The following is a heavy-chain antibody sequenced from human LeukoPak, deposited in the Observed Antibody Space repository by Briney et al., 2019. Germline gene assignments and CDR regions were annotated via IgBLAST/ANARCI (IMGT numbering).Heavy chain of an antibody. Sequence: ASVKVSCKASGYTFTGYYMHWVRQAPGQGLEWMGWINPNSGGTNYAQKFQGRVTMTRDTSISTACMKLSRLRSDDTAAYYCARDAAYYYDSSGSSWGQGTLVTVSS. CDR2: INPNSGGT. V-gene: IGHV1-2*02. CDR3: ARDAAYYYDSSGSS. CDR1: GYTFTGYY. J-gene: IGHJ5*02. D-gene: IGHD3-22*01.